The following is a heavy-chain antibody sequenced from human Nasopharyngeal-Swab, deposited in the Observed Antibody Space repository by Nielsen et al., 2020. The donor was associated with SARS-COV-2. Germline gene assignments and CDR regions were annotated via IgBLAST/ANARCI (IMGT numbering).Heavy chain of an antibody. J-gene: IGHJ4*02. CDR3: ARDLGPGSFDY. Sequence: SVKVSCKASGGTFSSYAISWVRQAPGQGLEWMGGIFPIFGTSNYAQKFQGRVTITADESTSTAYMELSSLRSEDTAVYYCARDLGPGSFDYWGQGTLVTVSS. V-gene: IGHV1-69*13. CDR1: GGTFSSYA. D-gene: IGHD7-27*01. CDR2: IFPIFGTS.